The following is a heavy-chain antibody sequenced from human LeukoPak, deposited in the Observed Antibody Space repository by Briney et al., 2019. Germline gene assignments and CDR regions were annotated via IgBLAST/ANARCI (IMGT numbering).Heavy chain of an antibody. V-gene: IGHV3-48*04. J-gene: IGHJ5*02. CDR3: ARGSWMFDP. CDR2: ISSSSSTI. CDR1: GFTFSSYS. Sequence: TGGSLRLSCAASGFTFSSYSMNWVRQAPGKGLEWVSYISSSSSTIYYADSVKGRFTISRDNAKNSLYLQMNSLRAEDTAVYYCARGSWMFDPWGQGTLVTVSS. D-gene: IGHD1-1*01.